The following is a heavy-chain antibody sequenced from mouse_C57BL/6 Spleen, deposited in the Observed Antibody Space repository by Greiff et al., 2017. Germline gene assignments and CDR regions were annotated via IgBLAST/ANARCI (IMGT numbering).Heavy chain of an antibody. D-gene: IGHD1-1*01. J-gene: IGHJ1*03. CDR2: IYPSDSAT. V-gene: IGHV1-61*01. Sequence: QVQLQQPGAELVRPGSSVKLSCKASGYTFTSYWMDWVKQRPGQGLEWIGNIYPSDSATHYNQKFKDKATLTVDKSSSTAYMQLSSLTSADSAVYYCASSYYYGSTSYWYFDVWGTGTTVTVSS. CDR1: GYTFTSYW. CDR3: ASSYYYGSTSYWYFDV.